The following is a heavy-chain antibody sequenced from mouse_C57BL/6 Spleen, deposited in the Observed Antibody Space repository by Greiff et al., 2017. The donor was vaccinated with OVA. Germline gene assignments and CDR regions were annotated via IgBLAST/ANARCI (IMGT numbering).Heavy chain of an antibody. J-gene: IGHJ2*01. CDR3: TRPYYYGSPYFDY. D-gene: IGHD1-1*01. CDR1: GYTFTSYW. Sequence: VQLQQSGTVLARPGASVKMSCKTSGYTFTSYWMHWVKQRPGQGLEWIGAIYPGNNDTSYNQKFKGKAKLTAVTSASTAYMELSSLTNEDSAVYYCTRPYYYGSPYFDYWGQGTTLTVSS. V-gene: IGHV1-5*01. CDR2: IYPGNNDT.